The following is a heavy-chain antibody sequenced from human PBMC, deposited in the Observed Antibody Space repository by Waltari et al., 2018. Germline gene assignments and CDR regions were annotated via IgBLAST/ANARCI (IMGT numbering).Heavy chain of an antibody. CDR2: IGTAGDT. D-gene: IGHD3-3*01. V-gene: IGHV3-13*01. Sequence: EVQLVESGGGLVQPGGSLRLSCAASGFTFSSYDMHWVRQATGKGLEWVSAIGTAGDTYYPGSGKGRVTISRENAKNSLYLQMNSLRAEDTAVYYCARGPSIPGERMTIFGVVEDYYYGMDVWGQGTTVTVSS. J-gene: IGHJ6*02. CDR3: ARGPSIPGERMTIFGVVEDYYYGMDV. CDR1: GFTFSSYD.